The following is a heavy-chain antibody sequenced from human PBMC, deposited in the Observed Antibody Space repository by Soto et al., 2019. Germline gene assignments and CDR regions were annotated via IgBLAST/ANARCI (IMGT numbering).Heavy chain of an antibody. CDR2: MNPSSGNT. V-gene: IGHV1-8*01. D-gene: IGHD5-18*01. CDR1: GYTFTSFD. CDR3: AKARKGGHTATDY. J-gene: IGHJ4*01. Sequence: QVQLVQSGAEVKKPGASVKVSCKPSGYTFTSFDINWVRQATGQGLEWMGWMNPSSGNTGYAPKFQGRVIMTWDTSIKTAYMQLSSLRSEDTAVYFCAKARKGGHTATDYWGQGTPVIVSS.